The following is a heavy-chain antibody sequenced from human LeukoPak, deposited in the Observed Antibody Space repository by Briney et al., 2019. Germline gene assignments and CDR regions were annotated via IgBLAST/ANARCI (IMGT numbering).Heavy chain of an antibody. CDR1: GFTFDDYA. Sequence: GGPLRLSCAASGFTFDDYAMHWVRQAPGKGLEWVSGISWNSGSIGYADSVKGRFTISRDNAKNSLYLQMNSLRAEDTALYYCARIAVAGHYYGMDVWGQGTTVTVSS. CDR2: ISWNSGSI. J-gene: IGHJ6*02. V-gene: IGHV3-9*01. CDR3: ARIAVAGHYYGMDV. D-gene: IGHD6-19*01.